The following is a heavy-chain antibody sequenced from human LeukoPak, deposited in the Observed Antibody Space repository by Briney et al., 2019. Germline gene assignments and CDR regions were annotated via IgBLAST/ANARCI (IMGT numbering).Heavy chain of an antibody. CDR1: GFTFNDAS. D-gene: IGHD2-21*01. J-gene: IGHJ4*02. CDR2: IKSKSDSETT. CDR3: TTDIQDY. V-gene: IGHV3-15*01. Sequence: GGSLRLSCAASGFTFNDASMSWVRQAPGKGLEWVGRIKSKSDSETTDYAAPVKGRFTISRDDSINTLYLQINSLKTEDTAVYYCTTDIQDYWGQGTLDTVSS.